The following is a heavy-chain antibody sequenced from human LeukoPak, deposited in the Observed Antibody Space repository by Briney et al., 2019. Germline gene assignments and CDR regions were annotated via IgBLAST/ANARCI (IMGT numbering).Heavy chain of an antibody. J-gene: IGHJ5*02. V-gene: IGHV3-30*04. Sequence: GGALRLSCAASGFTLSSYAMQWVRQAPGKGLEWVAVLSCDGSNKYYADSVNGRFTISKDNSKNTLHLQMNSLRAEDTAVYYCARDHVAAAVGYHWFDPWGQGTLVTVSS. CDR2: LSCDGSNK. D-gene: IGHD6-13*01. CDR1: GFTLSSYA. CDR3: ARDHVAAAVGYHWFDP.